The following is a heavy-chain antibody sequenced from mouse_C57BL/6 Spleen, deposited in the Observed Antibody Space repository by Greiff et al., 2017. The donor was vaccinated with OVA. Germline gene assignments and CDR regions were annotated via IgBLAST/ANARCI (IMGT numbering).Heavy chain of an antibody. V-gene: IGHV1-66*01. Sequence: QVQLQQSGPELVKPGASVKISCKASGYSFTSYYIHWVKQRPGQGLEWIGWIYPGSGNTKYNEKFKGKATLTADTSSSTAYMQRSSLTSEDSAVYYCARWDYDYDGGYFDYWGQGTTLTVSS. J-gene: IGHJ2*01. CDR2: IYPGSGNT. CDR3: ARWDYDYDGGYFDY. CDR1: GYSFTSYY. D-gene: IGHD2-4*01.